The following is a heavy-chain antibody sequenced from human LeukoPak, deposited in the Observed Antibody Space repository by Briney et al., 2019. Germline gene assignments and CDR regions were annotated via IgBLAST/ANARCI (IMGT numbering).Heavy chain of an antibody. J-gene: IGHJ3*02. CDR2: ISGSGHNT. Sequence: GGSLRLSCAASGFTFSNYGMNWVRQAPGKGLEWVSAISGSGHNTYYADSVKGRFTISRDSSKNTLNLQMNSLRAEDTAVYYCAKTNVKYCSGGSCFDAFDIWGQGTMVTVSS. CDR3: AKTNVKYCSGGSCFDAFDI. V-gene: IGHV3-23*01. D-gene: IGHD2-15*01. CDR1: GFTFSNYG.